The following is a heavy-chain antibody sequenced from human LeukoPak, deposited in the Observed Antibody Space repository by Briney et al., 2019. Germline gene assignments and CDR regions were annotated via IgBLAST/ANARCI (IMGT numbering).Heavy chain of an antibody. CDR1: GFTFSSYG. V-gene: IGHV3-30*02. D-gene: IGHD5-12*01. CDR3: ARGYSPTVFYGMDV. Sequence: GGSLRLSCAASGFTFSSYGTHWARQAPGKGLEWVAFIRYDGSNKYYADSVKGRFTISRDNSKNTLYLQMNSLRAEDTAVYYCARGYSPTVFYGMDVWGQGTTVTVSS. CDR2: IRYDGSNK. J-gene: IGHJ6*02.